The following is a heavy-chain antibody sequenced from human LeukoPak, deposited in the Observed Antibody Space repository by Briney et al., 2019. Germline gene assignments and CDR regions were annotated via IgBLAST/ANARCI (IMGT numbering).Heavy chain of an antibody. D-gene: IGHD3-22*01. CDR2: IKQDGSEK. V-gene: IGHV3-7*03. CDR3: ARGTYYYDSSGYYYIDY. CDR1: GFTFSSYW. J-gene: IGHJ4*02. Sequence: PGGSLRLSCAASGFTFSSYWMSWVRQAPGKGLEWVANIKQDGSEKYYVDSVKGRFTISRDNAKNSLYLQMNSLRAEDTAVYYCARGTYYYDSSGYYYIDYWGQGTLVTVSS.